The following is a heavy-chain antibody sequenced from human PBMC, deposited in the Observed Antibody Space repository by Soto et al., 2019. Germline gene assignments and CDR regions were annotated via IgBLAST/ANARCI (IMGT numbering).Heavy chain of an antibody. Sequence: TLSLTCIVSGGSITSGVYYWSWIRQHPGKGLEWIGSIYYSGSTYYNPSLKSRVTISVDTSKKEFSLKLISVTAADTAVYYCAGVPRRFNWFDPWGQATLVT. CDR2: IYYSGST. D-gene: IGHD3-3*01. CDR1: GGSITSGVYY. CDR3: AGVPRRFNWFDP. V-gene: IGHV4-31*03. J-gene: IGHJ5*02.